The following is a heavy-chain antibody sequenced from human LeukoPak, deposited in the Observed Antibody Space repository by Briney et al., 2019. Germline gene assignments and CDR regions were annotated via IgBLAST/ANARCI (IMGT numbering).Heavy chain of an antibody. CDR1: GFTFSSYE. V-gene: IGHV3-48*03. CDR3: AREGDSGMDV. Sequence: GGSLRLSCAASGFTFSSYEMNWVRRAPGKGLEWVSYISSSGSTIYYADSVKGRFTISRDNAKNSLYLQMNSLRAEDTAVYYCAREGDSGMDVWGQGTTVTVSS. D-gene: IGHD1-26*01. J-gene: IGHJ6*02. CDR2: ISSSGSTI.